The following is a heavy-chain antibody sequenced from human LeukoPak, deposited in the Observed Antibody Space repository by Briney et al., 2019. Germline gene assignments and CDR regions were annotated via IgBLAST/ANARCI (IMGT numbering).Heavy chain of an antibody. CDR3: ARVSSPFSIAVAVFAFDI. V-gene: IGHV4-4*02. CDR1: GGSISSSNW. J-gene: IGHJ3*02. Sequence: SETLSLTCAVSGGSISSSNWWSWVRQPPGKGLEWIGEIYHSGSTNYNPSLKGRVTISVDKSKNQFSLKLSSVTAADTAVYYCARVSSPFSIAVAVFAFDIWGQGTMVTVSS. D-gene: IGHD6-19*01. CDR2: IYHSGST.